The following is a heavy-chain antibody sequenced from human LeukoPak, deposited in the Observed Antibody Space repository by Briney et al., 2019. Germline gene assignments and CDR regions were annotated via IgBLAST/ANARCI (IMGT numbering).Heavy chain of an antibody. J-gene: IGHJ4*02. V-gene: IGHV1-2*06. CDR2: INPNSGGT. Sequence: ASVKVSCKASGYTFTGYYMHWVRQAPGQGLEWMGRINPNSGGTNYAQKFQGRVTMTRDTPISTAYMELSRLRSDDTAVYYCARVGTMVRGVTTEYYFDYWGQGTLVTVSS. D-gene: IGHD3-10*01. CDR3: ARVGTMVRGVTTEYYFDY. CDR1: GYTFTGYY.